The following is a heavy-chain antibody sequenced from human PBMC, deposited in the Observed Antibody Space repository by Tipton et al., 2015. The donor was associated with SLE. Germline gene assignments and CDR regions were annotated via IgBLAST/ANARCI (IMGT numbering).Heavy chain of an antibody. CDR1: GGSFSGYY. D-gene: IGHD6-25*01. J-gene: IGHJ3*02. CDR3: ARGSPAAVGGAFDI. Sequence: LRLSCAVYGGSFSGYYWSWIRQPPGKGLEWIGEINHSGSTNYNPSLKSRVTISVDTSKNQFSLKLSSVTAADTAVYYCARGSPAAVGGAFDIWGQGTMVTVSS. CDR2: INHSGST. V-gene: IGHV4-34*01.